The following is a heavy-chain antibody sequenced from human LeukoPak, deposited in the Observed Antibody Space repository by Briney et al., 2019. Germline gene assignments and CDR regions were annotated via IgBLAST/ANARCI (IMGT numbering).Heavy chain of an antibody. CDR1: GYTFTGYA. Sequence: ASVEVSCKASGYTFTGYALHWVRQAPGQGLEWMGWINTGSGNTKYSQRFQDRATITMDTSASTVYMEMNDLGSEDTAVYYCARGYSGCFHYWGQGALVTVSS. D-gene: IGHD1-26*01. CDR3: ARGYSGCFHY. CDR2: INTGSGNT. J-gene: IGHJ4*02. V-gene: IGHV1-3*04.